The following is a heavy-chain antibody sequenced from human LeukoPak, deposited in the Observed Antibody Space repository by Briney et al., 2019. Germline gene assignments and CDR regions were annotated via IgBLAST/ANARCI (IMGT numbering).Heavy chain of an antibody. D-gene: IGHD3-9*01. CDR1: GGSISSYY. J-gene: IGHJ4*02. CDR3: ARGRYYDILTGYHRKAVYFDY. CDR2: IYYSGST. V-gene: IGHV4-59*12. Sequence: SETLSLTCTVSGGSISSYYWSWIRQPPGKGLEWIGYIYYSGSTNYNPSLKSRVTISVDTSKNQFSLKLSSVTAADTAVYYCARGRYYDILTGYHRKAVYFDYWGQGTLVTVSS.